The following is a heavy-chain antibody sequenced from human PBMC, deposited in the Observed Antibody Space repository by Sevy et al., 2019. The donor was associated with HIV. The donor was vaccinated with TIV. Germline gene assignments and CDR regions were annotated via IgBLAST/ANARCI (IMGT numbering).Heavy chain of an antibody. CDR3: AREGCTKPHDY. Sequence: GGSLRLSCAASGFTFSKYSMSWVRQPPGRGLEWVTTLSFGCGEINHADSVKGRFTISRDNSKNSLYLQMNNLRAEDTAVYYCAREGCTKPHDYWGQGTLVTVSS. CDR1: GFTFSKYS. CDR2: LSFGCGEI. J-gene: IGHJ4*02. D-gene: IGHD2-8*01. V-gene: IGHV3-23*01.